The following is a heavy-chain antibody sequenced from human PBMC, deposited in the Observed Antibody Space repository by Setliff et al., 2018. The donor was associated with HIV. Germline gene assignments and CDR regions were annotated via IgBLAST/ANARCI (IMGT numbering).Heavy chain of an antibody. CDR2: ISSSSTYI. D-gene: IGHD1-26*01. J-gene: IGHJ5*02. V-gene: IGHV3-21*01. CDR1: GFTFNNYN. Sequence: GGSLRLSYAASGFTFNNYNMNWVRQAPGKGLEWVSSISSSSTYIYYADSLRGRFTISRDNAKNSLYPQMNSLRAEDTAVYYCATAPREVLSWFDTWGQGTLVTVSS. CDR3: ATAPREVLSWFDT.